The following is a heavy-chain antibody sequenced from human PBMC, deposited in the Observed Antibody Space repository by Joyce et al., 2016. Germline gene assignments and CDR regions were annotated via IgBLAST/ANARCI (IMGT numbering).Heavy chain of an antibody. D-gene: IGHD3-22*01. Sequence: QVQLVESGGGVVQPGRSLRLSCVASGFIFSSYGMHWVRQAPGKGLGGVSVIWDDGSNKYYADSVKGRFTISRDNSKKTLYLQMNSLRAEDTAVYYCARGYGYESSCYRSPHALDIWGQGTMV. CDR1: GFIFSSYG. V-gene: IGHV3-33*01. CDR3: ARGYGYESSCYRSPHALDI. CDR2: IWDDGSNK. J-gene: IGHJ3*02.